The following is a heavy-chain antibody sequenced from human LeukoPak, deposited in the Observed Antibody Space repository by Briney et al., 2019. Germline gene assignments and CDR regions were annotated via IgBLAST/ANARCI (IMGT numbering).Heavy chain of an antibody. J-gene: IGHJ6*03. CDR2: IYTSGST. D-gene: IGHD3-22*01. V-gene: IGHV4-61*02. Sequence: SQTLSLTCTVSGGSISSGSYYWSWIRQPAGKGLEWIGRIYTSGSTNYNPSLKSRVTISVDTSKNQFSLKLSSVTAADTAVYYCARDRGRLDYYDSSGYRNPYYYYYMDVWGKGTTVTISS. CDR1: GGSISSGSYY. CDR3: ARDRGRLDYYDSSGYRNPYYYYYMDV.